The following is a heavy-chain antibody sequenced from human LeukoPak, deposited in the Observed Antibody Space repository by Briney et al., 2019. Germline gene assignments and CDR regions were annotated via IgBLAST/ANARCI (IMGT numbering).Heavy chain of an antibody. D-gene: IGHD6-19*01. CDR3: ARSSGWLMGYYFDY. Sequence: SETLSLTCTVSGGSISSYYWSWIRQPPGKGLEWIGYIYYSGSTNYNPSLKSRVTISVDTSKNQFSLKLSSMTAADTAVYYCARSSGWLMGYYFDYWGQGTLVTVSS. CDR2: IYYSGST. CDR1: GGSISSYY. J-gene: IGHJ4*02. V-gene: IGHV4-59*01.